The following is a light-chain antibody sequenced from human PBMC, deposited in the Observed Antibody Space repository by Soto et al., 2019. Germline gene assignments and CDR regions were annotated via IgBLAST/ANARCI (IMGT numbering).Light chain of an antibody. V-gene: IGKV3-11*01. J-gene: IGKJ1*01. CDR2: DAS. Sequence: EIVLTQSPATLSLSPGERATLSCRASQSVDTYLSWYQQKPGQAPRLLIYDASDRATGIPARFSGSGSGTDFPLTISSLEPEDFAVYYCQQRSNWPAWTFGQGTKVEIK. CDR3: QQRSNWPAWT. CDR1: QSVDTY.